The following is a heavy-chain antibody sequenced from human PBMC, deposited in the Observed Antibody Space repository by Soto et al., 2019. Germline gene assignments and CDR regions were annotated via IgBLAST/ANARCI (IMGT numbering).Heavy chain of an antibody. Sequence: KPSETLSLTCAVSGVSISSGNWWTWVRQSPQRGLEYIGEIFHDGTANYYPSFERRVAISVDTSKNQFSLKLTSVTAADTAIYFCARLVYATRLNYMYFDFWGQVTLVTVSS. V-gene: IGHV4-4*02. CDR3: ARLVYATRLNYMYFDF. J-gene: IGHJ4*02. D-gene: IGHD2-2*01. CDR2: IFHDGTA. CDR1: GVSISSGNW.